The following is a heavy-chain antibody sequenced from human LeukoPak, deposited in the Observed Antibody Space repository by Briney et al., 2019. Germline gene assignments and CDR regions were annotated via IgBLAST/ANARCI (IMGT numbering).Heavy chain of an antibody. V-gene: IGHV3-48*01. CDR2: INFRGSVL. CDR3: ARDHGVQLRLGVDGMDV. D-gene: IGHD1-1*01. CDR1: GFTFKSYS. Sequence: GGSLRLSCAASGFTFKSYSMNWVRQAPGKGLEWISYINFRGSVLHYADSVKGRFDVSRDNFKNTLYLQMNSLRAEDTAVYYCARDHGVQLRLGVDGMDVWGQGTTVTVSS. J-gene: IGHJ6*02.